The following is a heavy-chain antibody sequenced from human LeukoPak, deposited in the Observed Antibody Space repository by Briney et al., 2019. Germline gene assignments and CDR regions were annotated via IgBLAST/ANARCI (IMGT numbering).Heavy chain of an antibody. CDR2: ISDDGRSK. D-gene: IGHD4-17*01. J-gene: IGHJ4*02. CDR3: AKRPSDYGDYVSYFDY. CDR1: GFSFISYG. Sequence: GGSLRLSCAASGFSFISYGMHWVRQAPGKGLEWVGVISDDGRSKDYADSVKGRFTISRDNSKDTLYLQMNSRRDEDTAVYYCAKRPSDYGDYVSYFDYWGQGTLVTASS. V-gene: IGHV3-30*18.